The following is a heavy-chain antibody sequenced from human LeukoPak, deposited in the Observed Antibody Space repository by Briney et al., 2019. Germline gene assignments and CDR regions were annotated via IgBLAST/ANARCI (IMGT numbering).Heavy chain of an antibody. Sequence: GGSLRLSCAASGFTFTRYWMNWVRQAPGKGLEWVANIKQDGGENNYVDSVKGRFTISRDNARDSLYLQMNTLRVEDTAVYYCARGAAVVRGSFGDWGQGTLVTVSS. J-gene: IGHJ4*02. CDR2: IKQDGGEN. CDR3: ARGAAVVRGSFGD. CDR1: GFTFTRYW. V-gene: IGHV3-7*04. D-gene: IGHD3-10*01.